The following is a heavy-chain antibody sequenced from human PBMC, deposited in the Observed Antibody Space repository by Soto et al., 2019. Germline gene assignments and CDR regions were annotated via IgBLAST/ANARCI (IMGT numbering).Heavy chain of an antibody. Sequence: QVQLQELGPGLVKPSQTLSLTCTVSGGSISSGGYYWSWIRQHPGKGLEWIGYIYYSGSTYYNPSLKSRVTISVDTSKNQFSLKLSSVTAADTAVYYCARDRYGSGSPPFDYWGQGTLVTVSS. D-gene: IGHD3-10*01. V-gene: IGHV4-31*03. CDR3: ARDRYGSGSPPFDY. CDR2: IYYSGST. J-gene: IGHJ4*02. CDR1: GGSISSGGYY.